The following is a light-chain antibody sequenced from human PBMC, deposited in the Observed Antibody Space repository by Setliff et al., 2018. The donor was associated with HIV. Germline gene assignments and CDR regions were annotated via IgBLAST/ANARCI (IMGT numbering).Light chain of an antibody. CDR3: QSFDSSLNGYV. V-gene: IGLV1-40*01. Sequence: QSVLTQPPSVSGAPGQRVTISCTGSSSTIGAVYDVHWYQQFPGTAPKVLIYANSNRPSGVPDRFSGSKSGTSASLAITELQAEDEADYFCQSFDSSLNGYVFGTGTKVTVL. J-gene: IGLJ1*01. CDR1: SSTIGAVYD. CDR2: ANS.